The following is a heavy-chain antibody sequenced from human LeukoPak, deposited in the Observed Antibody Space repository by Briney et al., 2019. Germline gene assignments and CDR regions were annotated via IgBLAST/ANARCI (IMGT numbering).Heavy chain of an antibody. V-gene: IGHV3-53*01. CDR2: LHRDGSV. CDR1: GFTVSDNN. J-gene: IGHJ4*02. Sequence: GGSLRLSWAASGFTVSDNNMIWVRQAPGKGLEWVSTLHRDGSVRYADSVNGRFTISRDDSKNTLSLQMSSLRDEDTAVYYCVRVHGGGYWGQGTLVTVSS. CDR3: VRVHGGGY. D-gene: IGHD3-16*01.